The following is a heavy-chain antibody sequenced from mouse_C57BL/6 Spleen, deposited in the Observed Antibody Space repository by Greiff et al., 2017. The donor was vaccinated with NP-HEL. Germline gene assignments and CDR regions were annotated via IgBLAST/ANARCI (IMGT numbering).Heavy chain of an antibody. J-gene: IGHJ4*01. CDR1: GYTFTSYW. CDR2: IHPNSGST. D-gene: IGHD1-1*01. Sequence: QVHVKQPGAELVKPGASVKLSCKASGYTFTSYWMHWVKQRPGQGLEWIGMIHPNSGSTNYNEKFKSKATLTVDKSSSTAYMQLSSLTSEDSAVYYCARETVVPPDYAMDYWGQGTSVTVSS. V-gene: IGHV1-64*01. CDR3: ARETVVPPDYAMDY.